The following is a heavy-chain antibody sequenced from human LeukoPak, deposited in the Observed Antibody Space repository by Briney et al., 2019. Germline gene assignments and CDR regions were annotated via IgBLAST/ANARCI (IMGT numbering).Heavy chain of an antibody. J-gene: IGHJ4*02. D-gene: IGHD6-19*01. CDR3: ASGQQWREEV. V-gene: IGHV3-21*01. CDR1: VFTFSIYS. Sequence: TGGSLRLSCADSVFTFSIYSMSWGRQAPGKGLEWVSSISSTTGYTHYADSVEGRFTISRDNAKNSLYLQMNSLRAEDTAVYYCASGQQWREEVWGQGTLVTVSS. CDR2: ISSTTGYT.